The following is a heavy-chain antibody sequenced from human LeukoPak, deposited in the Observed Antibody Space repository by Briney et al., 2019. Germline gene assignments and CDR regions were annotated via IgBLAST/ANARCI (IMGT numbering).Heavy chain of an antibody. V-gene: IGHV4-30-2*01. CDR3: ARGPKSYDSSGYYYYWFDP. CDR1: GGSISSGGYP. J-gene: IGHJ5*02. D-gene: IGHD3-22*01. Sequence: PSETLSLTCAVSGGSISSGGYPWSWIRQPPGKGLEWIGYIYHSGSTYYNPSLKSRVTISVDRSKNQFSLKLSSVTAADTAVYYCARGPKSYDSSGYYYYWFDPWGQGTLVTVSS. CDR2: IYHSGST.